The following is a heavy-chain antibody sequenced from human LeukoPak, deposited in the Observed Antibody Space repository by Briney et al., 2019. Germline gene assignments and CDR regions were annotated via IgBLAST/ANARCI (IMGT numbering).Heavy chain of an antibody. Sequence: GESLKTPCKGSGYTFSNYWIGWVRQMPGKGLEWMGLIYPGDSRTRYTPSFQGHVTISADKSVSSAYLQWSSLQASDTAMYYCARHTDGYNPLDFWGQGTLVTVSS. V-gene: IGHV5-51*01. J-gene: IGHJ4*02. D-gene: IGHD5-24*01. CDR2: IYPGDSRT. CDR1: GYTFSNYW. CDR3: ARHTDGYNPLDF.